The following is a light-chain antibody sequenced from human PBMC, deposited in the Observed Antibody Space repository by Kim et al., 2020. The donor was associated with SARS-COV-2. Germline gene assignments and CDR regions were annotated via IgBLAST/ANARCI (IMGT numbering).Light chain of an antibody. J-gene: IGLJ3*02. CDR1: NLGNKY. V-gene: IGLV3-1*01. CDR2: QNV. Sequence: SYELTQPPSVSVSPGQTASITCSGDNLGNKYASWYQKRPGQSPVLVIYQNVKRPSGIPERFSGSNSGNTATLTISATQALDEDAYYCLAWDASTWVFGGG. CDR3: LAWDASTWV.